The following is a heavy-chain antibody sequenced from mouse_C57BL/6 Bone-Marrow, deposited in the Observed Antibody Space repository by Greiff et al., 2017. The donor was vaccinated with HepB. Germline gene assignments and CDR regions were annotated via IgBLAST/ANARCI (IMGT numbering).Heavy chain of an antibody. CDR3: ARYYDYDRYFDV. Sequence: VQLQQPGAELVRPGSSVKLSCKASGYTFTSYWMDWVKQRPGQGLEWIGNIYPSDSETHYNQKFKDKATLTVDKSSSTAYMQLSSLTSEDSAVYYCARYYDYDRYFDVWGTGTTVTVSS. J-gene: IGHJ1*03. CDR1: GYTFTSYW. CDR2: IYPSDSET. D-gene: IGHD2-4*01. V-gene: IGHV1-61*01.